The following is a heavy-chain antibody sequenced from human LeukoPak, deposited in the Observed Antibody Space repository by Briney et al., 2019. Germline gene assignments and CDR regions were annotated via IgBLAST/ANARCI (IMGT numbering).Heavy chain of an antibody. CDR2: ISPYNGNT. Sequence: VASVKVSCKASGYTFTGYYMQWVRQAPGQGLEWMGWISPYNGNTNFAQNLQGRVTMTTDTATSTAYMELRDLRSDDTAMYYCAITSARGTYRFLDYWGQGTLVTVSS. CDR3: AITSARGTYRFLDY. CDR1: GYTFTGYY. V-gene: IGHV1-18*04. J-gene: IGHJ4*02. D-gene: IGHD3-16*02.